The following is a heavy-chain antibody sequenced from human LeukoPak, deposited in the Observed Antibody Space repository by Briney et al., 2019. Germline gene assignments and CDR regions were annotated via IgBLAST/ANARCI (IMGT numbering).Heavy chain of an antibody. CDR2: RNHDGSEK. D-gene: IGHD3-3*01. J-gene: IGHJ4*02. CDR1: GFTFSNYW. Sequence: GGSLILSSAAAGFTFSNYWISLVRHAAGKGLGVVSNRNHDGSEKYYVYSVKGLFTISSDNAKNSLYLQMNTLRADDTGVYYCARDSGITIFGVVIRQYYFDYWGQGTLVTVSS. CDR3: ARDSGITIFGVVIRQYYFDY. V-gene: IGHV3-7*01.